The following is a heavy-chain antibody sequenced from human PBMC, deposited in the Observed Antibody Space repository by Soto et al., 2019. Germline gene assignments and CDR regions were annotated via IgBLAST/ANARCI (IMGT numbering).Heavy chain of an antibody. CDR2: NSAYNGNT. Sequence: ASVKVSCKASGYTFTSYGISWVRQAPGQGLEWMGWNSAYNGNTNYAQKLQGRVTMTTDTSTSTAYMELRSLRSDDTAVYYCARDRSSGWYLGITDYWGQGTLVTVSS. D-gene: IGHD6-19*01. CDR1: GYTFTSYG. V-gene: IGHV1-18*01. CDR3: ARDRSSGWYLGITDY. J-gene: IGHJ4*02.